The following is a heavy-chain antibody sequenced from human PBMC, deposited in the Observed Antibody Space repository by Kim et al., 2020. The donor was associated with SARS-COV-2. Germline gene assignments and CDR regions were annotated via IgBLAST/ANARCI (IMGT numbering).Heavy chain of an antibody. Sequence: SETLSLTCAVYGGSFSGYYWSWIRQPPGKGLEWIGEINHSGSTNYNPSLKSRVTISVDTSKNQFSLKLSSVTAADTAVYYCARGPAGNDFWSGYYPYYFDYWGQGTLVTVSS. V-gene: IGHV4-34*01. J-gene: IGHJ4*02. D-gene: IGHD3-3*01. CDR1: GGSFSGYY. CDR2: INHSGST. CDR3: ARGPAGNDFWSGYYPYYFDY.